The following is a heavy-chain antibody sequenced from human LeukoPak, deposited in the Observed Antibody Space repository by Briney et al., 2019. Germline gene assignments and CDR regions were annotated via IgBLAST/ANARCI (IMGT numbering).Heavy chain of an antibody. D-gene: IGHD5-18*01. J-gene: IGHJ4*02. V-gene: IGHV3-48*01. CDR1: GFIFSNYN. CDR3: ARALGYSYGYAVDY. Sequence: GGSLRLSCAASGFIFSNYNMNWVRQTPGKGLEWLSYISSSSGTIYYADSVRGRFTISGDNAKNSLYLQMNSLRAEDTAVYYCARALGYSYGYAVDYWGQGTLVTVSS. CDR2: ISSSSGTI.